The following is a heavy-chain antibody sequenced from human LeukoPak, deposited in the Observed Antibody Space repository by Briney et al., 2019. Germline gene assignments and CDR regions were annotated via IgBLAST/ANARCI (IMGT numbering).Heavy chain of an antibody. V-gene: IGHV3-11*05. J-gene: IGHJ4*02. CDR3: ARDTSGTHYSFDY. CDR2: ISSGSSYT. D-gene: IGHD1-26*01. CDR1: GFTFSDYY. Sequence: PGGSLRLSCAASGFTFSDYYMSWLRQAPGKGLEWVSYISSGSSYTKYADSVKGRFTISRDNAKKSLYLQMNSLRDEDTAVYYCARDTSGTHYSFDYWGQGTLVTVSS.